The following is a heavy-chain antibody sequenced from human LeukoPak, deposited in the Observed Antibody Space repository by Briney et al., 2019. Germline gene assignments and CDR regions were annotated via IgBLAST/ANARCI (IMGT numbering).Heavy chain of an antibody. Sequence: ASVKVSCKASGYTFTGYYMHWVRQAPGKGLEWMGGFDPEDGETIYAQKFQGRVTMTEDTSTDTAYMELSSLRSEDTAVYYCATAGEGYMDVWGKGTTVTVSS. CDR1: GYTFTGYY. CDR3: ATAGEGYMDV. D-gene: IGHD1-26*01. V-gene: IGHV1-24*01. CDR2: FDPEDGET. J-gene: IGHJ6*03.